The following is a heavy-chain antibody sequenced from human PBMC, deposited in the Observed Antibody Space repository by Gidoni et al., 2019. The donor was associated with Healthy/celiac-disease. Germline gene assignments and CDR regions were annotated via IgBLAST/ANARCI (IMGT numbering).Heavy chain of an antibody. Sequence: EVQLVESGGGLVQPGRSLRLSCTASGFTFGDYAMSWCRQAPGKGLEWVGFIRSIAYGGTTEYAASVKGRLTISRDDSKSIAYLQMNSLKTEDTAVYYCTRGSISRTIFGVVIIGFDYWGQGTLVTVSS. J-gene: IGHJ4*02. V-gene: IGHV3-49*03. CDR3: TRGSISRTIFGVVIIGFDY. CDR1: GFTFGDYA. CDR2: IRSIAYGGTT. D-gene: IGHD3-3*01.